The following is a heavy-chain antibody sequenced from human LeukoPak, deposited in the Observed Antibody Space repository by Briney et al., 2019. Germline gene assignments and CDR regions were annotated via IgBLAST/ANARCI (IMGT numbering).Heavy chain of an antibody. CDR3: ARDRKTLSFVFYQWFGEENYYYYYMDV. Sequence: GASVKVSCKASGYTFTSYGISWVRQAPGQGLEWMGWISAYNGNTNYAQKLQGRVTMTTDTSTSTAYMELRSLRSDDTAVYYCARDRKTLSFVFYQWFGEENYYYYYMDVWGKGTTVTISS. D-gene: IGHD3-10*01. CDR1: GYTFTSYG. J-gene: IGHJ6*03. V-gene: IGHV1-18*01. CDR2: ISAYNGNT.